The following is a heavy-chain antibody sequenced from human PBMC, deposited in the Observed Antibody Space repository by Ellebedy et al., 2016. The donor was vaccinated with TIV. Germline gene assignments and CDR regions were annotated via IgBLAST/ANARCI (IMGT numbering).Heavy chain of an antibody. CDR2: IYYSGST. Sequence: SETLSLTXTVSGGSISSSSYYWGWIRQPPGKGLEWIGSIYYSGSTYYNPSLKSRVTISVDTSKNQFSLKLSSVTAADTAVYYCAAEAVARDYWGQGTLVTVSS. CDR3: AAEAVARDY. J-gene: IGHJ4*02. V-gene: IGHV4-39*07. CDR1: GGSISSSSYY. D-gene: IGHD6-19*01.